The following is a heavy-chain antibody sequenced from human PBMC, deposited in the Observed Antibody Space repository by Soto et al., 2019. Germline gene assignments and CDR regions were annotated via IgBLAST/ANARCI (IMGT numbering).Heavy chain of an antibody. CDR3: TRAYSSSFAD. J-gene: IGHJ4*02. CDR1: GLTFSNYA. CDR2: ISDGSTYI. V-gene: IGHV3-21*01. D-gene: IGHD2-2*01. Sequence: GGSLRLSCATSGLTFSNYAMSWVRQAPGGGLEWVSSISDGSTYIYYADSVKGRFTVSRDNAKNSLYLQMDSLRVEDTAVYYCTRAYSSSFADWGQGTLVT.